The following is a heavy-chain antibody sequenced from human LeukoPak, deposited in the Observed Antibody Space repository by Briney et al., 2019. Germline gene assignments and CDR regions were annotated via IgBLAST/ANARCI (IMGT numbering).Heavy chain of an antibody. D-gene: IGHD1-1*01. Sequence: SVKVSCKASGGTFSSYAISWVRQAPGQGLEWMGGIIPIFGTANYAQKFQGRVTITADESTSTAYMELSSLRSEDTAVCYCARDLNTKLAFDIWGQGTMVTVSS. CDR2: IIPIFGTA. CDR3: ARDLNTKLAFDI. CDR1: GGTFSSYA. V-gene: IGHV1-69*13. J-gene: IGHJ3*02.